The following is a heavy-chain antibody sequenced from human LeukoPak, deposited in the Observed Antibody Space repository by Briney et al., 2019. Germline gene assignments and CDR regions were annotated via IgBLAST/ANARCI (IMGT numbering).Heavy chain of an antibody. D-gene: IGHD5-18*01. Sequence: GRSLRLSCTASGFTFGDHAMSWVRQAPGKGLEWVGFIRSKAYRGTIEYAESVKGRFTISRDDSKSIAYLQMNSLKTEDAAVYYCTRGPIQLWLHNCMDVWGQGTTVTVSS. CDR3: TRGPIQLWLHNCMDV. J-gene: IGHJ6*02. CDR2: IRSKAYRGTI. CDR1: GFTFGDHA. V-gene: IGHV3-49*04.